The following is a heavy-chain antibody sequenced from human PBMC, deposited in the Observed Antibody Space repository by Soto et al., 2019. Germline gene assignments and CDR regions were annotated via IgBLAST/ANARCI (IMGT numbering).Heavy chain of an antibody. CDR3: ARSFGNSGGLVY. V-gene: IGHV1-69*13. J-gene: IGHJ4*02. CDR1: GGTFGSYA. Sequence: SVKVSGKASGGTFGSYAISWVRQAPGQGLEWMGGIIPIFGTANYAQKFQGRVTITADESTSTAYMELSSLRSEDTAVYYCARSFGNSGGLVYWGQGTLVTVSS. D-gene: IGHD7-27*01. CDR2: IIPIFGTA.